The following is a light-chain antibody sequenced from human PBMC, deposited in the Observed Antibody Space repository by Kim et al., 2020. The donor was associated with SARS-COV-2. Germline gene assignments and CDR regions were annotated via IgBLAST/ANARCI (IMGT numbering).Light chain of an antibody. CDR3: SSYTSSETGV. V-gene: IGLV2-14*02. CDR1: SSDVGSYNL. Sequence: QSALTQPASVSGSPGQSITISCTGTSSDVGSYNLVSWYQQHPGKAPKLIIFDVSNRPSGVSNRFSGSKSGNMASLTISGLQAEDEADYYCSSYTSSETGVFGGGTQLTVL. J-gene: IGLJ2*01. CDR2: DVS.